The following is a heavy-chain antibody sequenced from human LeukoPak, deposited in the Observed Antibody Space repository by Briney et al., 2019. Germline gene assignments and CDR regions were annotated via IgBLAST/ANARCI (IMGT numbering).Heavy chain of an antibody. CDR2: INHSGST. CDR3: ARGYSYGYWFLYYFDY. Sequence: SETLSLTCAVCGGSFSGYYWSWIRQPPGKGLEWIGEINHSGSTNYNPSLKSRVTISVDTSKNQFSLKLSSVTAADTAVYYCARGYSYGYWFLYYFDYWGQGTLVTVSS. D-gene: IGHD5-18*01. CDR1: GGSFSGYY. V-gene: IGHV4-34*01. J-gene: IGHJ4*02.